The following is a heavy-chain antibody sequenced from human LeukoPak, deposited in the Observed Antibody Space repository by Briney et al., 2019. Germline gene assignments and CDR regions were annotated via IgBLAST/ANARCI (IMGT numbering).Heavy chain of an antibody. D-gene: IGHD6-13*01. CDR3: ASEEQQLVRDY. J-gene: IGHJ4*02. CDR1: GGSISSYY. V-gene: IGHV4-59*08. Sequence: PSETLSLTCTVSGGSISSYYWSWIRQPPGKGLEWIGYIYYSGSTNYNPSLKSRVTISVDTSKNQFSLKLSSVTAADTAVYYCASEEQQLVRDYWGQGTLVTVSS. CDR2: IYYSGST.